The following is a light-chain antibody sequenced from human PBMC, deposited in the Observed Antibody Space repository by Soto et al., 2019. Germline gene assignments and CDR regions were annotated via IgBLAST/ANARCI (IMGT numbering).Light chain of an antibody. CDR3: QQSYSTLYT. CDR1: QSISSY. J-gene: IGKJ2*01. CDR2: AAS. V-gene: IGKV1-39*01. Sequence: DIQMTQSPSSLSASVGDRVTITCRASQSISSYLNWYKQKPGKAPKLLIYAASSLQSGVPSRFSGSGSGTDFTLTISSLQPEDCATYYCQQSYSTLYTFGQGTKLEIK.